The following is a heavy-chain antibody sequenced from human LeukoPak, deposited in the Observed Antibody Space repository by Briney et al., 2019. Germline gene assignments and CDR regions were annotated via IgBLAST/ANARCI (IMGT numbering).Heavy chain of an antibody. CDR2: IKSKTDGGTT. Sequence: GGSLRLSCAASGFTFNTYAISWVRQAPGKGLEWVGRIKSKTDGGTTDYAAPVKGRFTISRDDSKNTLYLQMNSLKTEDTAVYYCTTDQWGYSYGIFDYWGQGTLVTVSS. J-gene: IGHJ4*02. CDR1: GFTFNTYA. D-gene: IGHD5-18*01. V-gene: IGHV3-15*01. CDR3: TTDQWGYSYGIFDY.